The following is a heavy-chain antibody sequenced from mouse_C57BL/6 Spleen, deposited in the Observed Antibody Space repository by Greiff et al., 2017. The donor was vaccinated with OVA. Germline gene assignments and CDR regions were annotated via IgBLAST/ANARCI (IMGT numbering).Heavy chain of an antibody. V-gene: IGHV1-61*01. CDR3: AILRREYYFDY. J-gene: IGHJ2*01. CDR1: GYTFTSYW. CDR2: IYPSDSET. D-gene: IGHD1-1*01. Sequence: VQLQQPGAELVRPGSSVKLSCKASGYTFTSYWMDWVKQRPGQGLEWIGNIYPSDSETHYNQKFKDKATLTVDKSSSTAYMQLSSLTSEDSAVYYCAILRREYYFDYWGQGTTLTVSS.